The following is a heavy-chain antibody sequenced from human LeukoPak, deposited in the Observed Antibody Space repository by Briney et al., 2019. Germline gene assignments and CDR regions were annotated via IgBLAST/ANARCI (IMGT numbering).Heavy chain of an antibody. D-gene: IGHD2-15*01. CDR2: IFPGDSDI. J-gene: IGHJ6*02. Sequence: GESLKISCQGSGYRFIDYWIGWVRQMPGKGLEWMGIIFPGDSDIKYSPSFQGQVTISADNSISTAYLQWSSLKASDTAMYYCVRHGLKGCSGGRCFTSFCYYGPDVWGQGSTVTVSS. CDR3: VRHGLKGCSGGRCFTSFCYYGPDV. CDR1: GYRFIDYW. V-gene: IGHV5-51*01.